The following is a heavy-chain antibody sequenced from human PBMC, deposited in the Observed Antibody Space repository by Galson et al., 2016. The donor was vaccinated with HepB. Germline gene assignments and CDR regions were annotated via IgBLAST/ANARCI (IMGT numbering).Heavy chain of an antibody. CDR1: GYTFTDYL. J-gene: IGHJ4*02. Sequence: SVKVSCKASGYTFTDYLIHWVRQAPGQGPEWMGLLDPRGGTATFAPKFRPRVTMTRDTSTNTAHMELSSLRSDDTAVHYCGRDRQGAAATALEVWGQGTLVTVSS. CDR3: GRDRQGAAATALEV. V-gene: IGHV1-46*01. CDR2: LDPRGGTA. D-gene: IGHD6-13*01.